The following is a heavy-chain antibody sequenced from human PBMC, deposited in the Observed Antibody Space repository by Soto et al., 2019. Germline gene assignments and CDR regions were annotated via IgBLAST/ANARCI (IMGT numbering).Heavy chain of an antibody. CDR2: LLRPGRST. CDR1: GFMFSDYA. V-gene: IGHV3-23*01. Sequence: GGSLRLSCTASGFMFSDYAMTWARQAPGKELEWVSGLLRPGRSTYYADSVKGRFTISGDTSANTVYLQMDSLRAEDTAVYYCAKDAIANDGIWLMDSWGQGTVVTVSS. J-gene: IGHJ5*02. D-gene: IGHD3-16*01. CDR3: AKDAIANDGIWLMDS.